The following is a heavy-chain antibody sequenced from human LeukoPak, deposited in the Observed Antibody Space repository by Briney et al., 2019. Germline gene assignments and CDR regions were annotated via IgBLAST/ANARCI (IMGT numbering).Heavy chain of an antibody. Sequence: ASVKVSCKASGYTFTGYYMHWVRQAPGQGLEWMGWINPNSGGTNYAQKFQGRVTMTRDTSISTAYMELSRLRSDDTAAYYCARGGCTSCYDYVYWGQGTLVTVSS. V-gene: IGHV1-2*02. CDR3: ARGGCTSCYDYVY. D-gene: IGHD2-2*01. J-gene: IGHJ4*02. CDR2: INPNSGGT. CDR1: GYTFTGYY.